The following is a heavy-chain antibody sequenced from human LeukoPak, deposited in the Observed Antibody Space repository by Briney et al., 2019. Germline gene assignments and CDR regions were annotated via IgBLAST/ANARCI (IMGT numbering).Heavy chain of an antibody. J-gene: IGHJ6*02. D-gene: IGHD2-2*01. V-gene: IGHV5-51*01. CDR1: GYSLTSYW. CDR3: ARLGDCTSTSCSSPSYYYYYGMDV. CDR2: IYPGDSNT. Sequence: GESLKISCKGSGYSLTSYWIGWVRQMPGKGLEWMGIIYPGDSNTRYSPSFQGQVTISADKSISTAYLQWSSLKASDSAIYYCARLGDCTSTSCSSPSYYYYYGMDVWGQGTTVIVSS.